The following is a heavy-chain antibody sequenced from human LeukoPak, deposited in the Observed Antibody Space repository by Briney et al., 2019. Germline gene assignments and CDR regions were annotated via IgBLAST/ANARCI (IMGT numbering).Heavy chain of an antibody. Sequence: GGSLRLSCAASGFTFSSYGMHWVGQAPGKGLEWVAVISYDGSNKYYADSVKGRFTISRDNSKNTLYLQMNSLRAEDTAVYYCAKEGIAIIGDAFDIWGQGTMVTVSS. J-gene: IGHJ3*02. CDR3: AKEGIAIIGDAFDI. CDR1: GFTFSSYG. D-gene: IGHD6-13*01. CDR2: ISYDGSNK. V-gene: IGHV3-30*18.